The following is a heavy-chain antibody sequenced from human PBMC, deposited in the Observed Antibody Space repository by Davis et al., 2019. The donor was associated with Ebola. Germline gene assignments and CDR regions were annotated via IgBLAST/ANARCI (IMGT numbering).Heavy chain of an antibody. CDR1: GYIFTSYW. V-gene: IGHV5-51*01. CDR2: IYPGDSDT. D-gene: IGHD3-9*01. CDR3: ARYFDYTQP. J-gene: IGHJ5*02. Sequence: GASLIISCAASGYIFTSYWTGWVRQLPGKGLEWMGIIYPGDSDTRYNPSFQGQVTISADKSISTAYLQWSSLKASDTAMYYCARYFDYTQPWGQGTLVTVSS.